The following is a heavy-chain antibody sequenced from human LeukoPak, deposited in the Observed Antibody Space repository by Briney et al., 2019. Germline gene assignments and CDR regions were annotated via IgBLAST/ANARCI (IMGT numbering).Heavy chain of an antibody. CDR1: GFTFSSYS. Sequence: GGSLRLSCAASGFTFSSYSMNWFRRAPGKGLEWVASITSSSSYIYYADSVKGRFTISRDNAKNSLYLQMNSLRAEDTAVYYCARDPGYCSSTNCHIDYWGQGTLVTVSS. D-gene: IGHD2-2*02. CDR2: ITSSSSYI. V-gene: IGHV3-21*01. CDR3: ARDPGYCSSTNCHIDY. J-gene: IGHJ4*02.